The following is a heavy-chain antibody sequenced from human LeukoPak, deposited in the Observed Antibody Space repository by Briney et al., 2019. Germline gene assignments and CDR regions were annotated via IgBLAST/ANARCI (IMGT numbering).Heavy chain of an antibody. J-gene: IGHJ4*02. D-gene: IGHD3-22*01. CDR2: INTDGSST. CDR1: GFTFSSYG. V-gene: IGHV3-74*01. CDR3: ARVSYYYDSSGRFDY. Sequence: SGGSLRLSCAASGFTFSSYGMHWVRQAPGKGLVWVSRINTDGSSTSYADSVKGRFTISRDNAKNTLYLQMNSLRAGDTAVYYCARVSYYYDSSGRFDYWGQGTLVTVSS.